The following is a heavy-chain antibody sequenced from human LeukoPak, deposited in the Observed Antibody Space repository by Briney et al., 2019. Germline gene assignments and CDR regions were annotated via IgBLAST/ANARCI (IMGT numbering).Heavy chain of an antibody. CDR3: ARRTYYYDSSGRGPLGY. D-gene: IGHD3-22*01. CDR1: GFTFSSYS. J-gene: IGHJ4*02. CDR2: ISSSSSYI. Sequence: GGSLRLSCAASGFTFSSYSMNWVRQAPGKGLEWVSSISSSSSYIYYADSVKGRFTISRDNAKNSLYLQMNSLRAEDTAVYYCARRTYYYDSSGRGPLGYWGQGTLVTVSS. V-gene: IGHV3-21*01.